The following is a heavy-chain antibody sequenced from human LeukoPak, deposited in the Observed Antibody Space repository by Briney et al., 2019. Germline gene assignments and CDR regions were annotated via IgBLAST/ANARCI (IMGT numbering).Heavy chain of an antibody. Sequence: GGSLRLSCAASGFTFSSYGMHWVRQAPGKGLEWVAVIWYDGSNKYYVDSVKGRFTISRDNAKNSLYLQMNSLRAEDTAVYYCAREVDPDDAFDIWGQGTMVTVSS. CDR2: IWYDGSNK. J-gene: IGHJ3*02. CDR1: GFTFSSYG. CDR3: AREVDPDDAFDI. V-gene: IGHV3-33*01. D-gene: IGHD2-15*01.